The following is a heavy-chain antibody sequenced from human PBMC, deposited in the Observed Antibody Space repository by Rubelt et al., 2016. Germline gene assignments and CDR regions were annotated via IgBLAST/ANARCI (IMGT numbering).Heavy chain of an antibody. Sequence: YYVDSVKGRFTISRDNSKNTLYLQMNSLRAEDTAVYYCARDQAGSGSGLWFYFDLWGRGTLVTVSS. CDR3: ARDQAGSGSGLWFYFDL. J-gene: IGHJ2*01. D-gene: IGHD3-22*01. V-gene: IGHV3-30*07.